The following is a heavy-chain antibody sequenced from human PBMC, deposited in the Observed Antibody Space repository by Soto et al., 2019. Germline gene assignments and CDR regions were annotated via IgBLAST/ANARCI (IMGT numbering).Heavy chain of an antibody. Sequence: QVQLQESGPGLVKPSQTLSLTCTVSGGSISSGGYYWSWIRQHPGKGLEWIGYIYYSGSTYYNPSLKSRVTISVDTSKNQFSLKLSSVTAADTAVYSCARARHHSTGPSYYYYYYMDVWGKGTTVTVSS. J-gene: IGHJ6*03. CDR2: IYYSGST. CDR1: GGSISSGGYY. V-gene: IGHV4-31*03. CDR3: ARARHHSTGPSYYYYYYMDV. D-gene: IGHD4-4*01.